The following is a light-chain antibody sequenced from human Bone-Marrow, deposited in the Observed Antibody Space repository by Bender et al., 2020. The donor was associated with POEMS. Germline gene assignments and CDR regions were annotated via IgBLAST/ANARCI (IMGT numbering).Light chain of an antibody. V-gene: IGLV2-23*01. J-gene: IGLJ2*01. Sequence: QSALTQPASVSGSPGQSITLFCSGATSDFGTYNLVSWYQQHPGEAPKLIIYEGTKRPSGVSDRFSGSKSGNTASLTISGLQAEDEAEYYCCAYAGSRTYLLIGGGTKVTVL. CDR3: CAYAGSRTYLL. CDR2: EGT. CDR1: TSDFGTYNL.